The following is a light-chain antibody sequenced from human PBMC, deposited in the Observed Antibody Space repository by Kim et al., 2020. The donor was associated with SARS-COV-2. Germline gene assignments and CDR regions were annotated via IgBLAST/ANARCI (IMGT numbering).Light chain of an antibody. V-gene: IGKV3-15*01. J-gene: IGKJ4*01. CDR3: QHYNELPLA. CDR1: QSVRDN. Sequence: EIRMTQSPATLSVSPGERATLSCRASQSVRDNLAWYQQKPGQAPRLLIYGASTRATGIPGRFSGSGSGTEFTLTIDSLQSVDSALYYCQHYNELPLAFGGGTKVDIK. CDR2: GAS.